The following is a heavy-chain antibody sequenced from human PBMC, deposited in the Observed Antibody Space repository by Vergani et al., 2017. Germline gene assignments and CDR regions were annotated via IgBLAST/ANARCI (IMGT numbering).Heavy chain of an antibody. V-gene: IGHV3-33*08. D-gene: IGHD3-3*01. J-gene: IGHJ3*02. Sequence: QVQLVESGGGLVKPGGSLRLSCAASGFTFSSYGMHWVRQAPGKGLEWVAVIWYDGSNKYYADSVKGRFTISRDNSKNTLYLQMNSLRAEDTAVYYCARDGSWDFWSGYYTGGAFDIWGQGTMVTVSS. CDR3: ARDGSWDFWSGYYTGGAFDI. CDR1: GFTFSSYG. CDR2: IWYDGSNK.